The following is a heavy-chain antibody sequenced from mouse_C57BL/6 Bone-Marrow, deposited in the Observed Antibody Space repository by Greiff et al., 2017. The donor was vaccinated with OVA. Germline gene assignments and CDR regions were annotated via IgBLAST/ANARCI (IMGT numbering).Heavy chain of an antibody. CDR3: ARKNYAMDY. J-gene: IGHJ4*01. CDR1: GYSFTGYF. CDR2: INPYNGDT. V-gene: IGHV1-20*01. Sequence: EVQLQQSGPELVKPGDSVKISCKASGYSFTGYFMNWVMQSHGKSLEWIGRINPYNGDTFYNQKFKGKATLTADKSSSTAYMQFSSLTSEDSAIYYCARKNYAMDYWGQGTSVTVSS.